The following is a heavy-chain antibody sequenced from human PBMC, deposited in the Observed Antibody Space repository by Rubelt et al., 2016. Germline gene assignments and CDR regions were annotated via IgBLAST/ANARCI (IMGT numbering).Heavy chain of an antibody. CDR2: ISGSGGST. CDR1: GFTFSSYA. CDR3: ARGGLGRYSGSYGRDDAFDI. D-gene: IGHD1-26*01. V-gene: IGHV3-23*01. J-gene: IGHJ3*02. Sequence: EVQLLESGGGLVQPGGSLRLSCAASGFTFSSYAMSWVRQAPGKGLEWVSAISGSGGSTYYAISVKGRFTMSRYNSKNTLYLQRNSLRVEDTAVYYCARGGLGRYSGSYGRDDAFDIWGQGTMVTVSS.